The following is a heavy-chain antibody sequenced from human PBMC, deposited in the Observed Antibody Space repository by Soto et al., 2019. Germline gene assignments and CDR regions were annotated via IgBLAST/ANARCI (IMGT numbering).Heavy chain of an antibody. J-gene: IGHJ5*02. V-gene: IGHV4-39*02. CDR1: GGSISSGTYY. CDR3: ARRLAWGVIGWFDP. Sequence: PSETLSLTCTVSGGSISSGTYYWGWIRQPPGKGLEWIGSLYYTGRTYYSPSLKSRVTISVDTSKNHFSLNLTSVTAAGTAVYYCARRLAWGVIGWFDPWGQGTLVTVSA. D-gene: IGHD3-10*01. CDR2: LYYTGRT.